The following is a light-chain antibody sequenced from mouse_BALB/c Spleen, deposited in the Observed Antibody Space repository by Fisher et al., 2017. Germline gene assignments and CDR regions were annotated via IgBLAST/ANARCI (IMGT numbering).Light chain of an antibody. CDR3: HQWSSYRT. CDR1: SSVSY. J-gene: IGKJ1*01. CDR2: LTS. Sequence: IVLTQTTAILSASPGEKVTMTCRASSSVSYMYWYQQKPRSSPKPWIYLTSNLASGVPSRFSGSGSGTFYSLTISSVEAEDAADYYCHQWSSYRTFGGGTKLEIK. V-gene: IGKV4-72*01.